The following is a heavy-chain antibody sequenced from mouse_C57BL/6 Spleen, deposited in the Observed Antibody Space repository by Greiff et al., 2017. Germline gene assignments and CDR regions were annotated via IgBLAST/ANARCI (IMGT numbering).Heavy chain of an antibody. V-gene: IGHV5-6*01. CDR2: ISSGGSYT. Sequence: EVMLVESGGDLVKPGGSLKLSCAASGFTFSSYGMSWVRQTPDKRLEWVATISSGGSYTYYPDSVKGRFTISRDNAKNTLYLQMSSLKSEDTAMYYCARPSNSSGYDYWGQGTTLTVSS. J-gene: IGHJ2*01. D-gene: IGHD3-2*02. CDR1: GFTFSSYG. CDR3: ARPSNSSGYDY.